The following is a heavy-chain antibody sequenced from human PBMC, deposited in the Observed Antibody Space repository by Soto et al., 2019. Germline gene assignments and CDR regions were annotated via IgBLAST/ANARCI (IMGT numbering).Heavy chain of an antibody. Sequence: GGSLRLSCAASGFTFSSYAMSWVRQAPGKGLEWVSAISGSGGSTYYADSVKGRFTISRDNSKNTLYLQMNSLRAEDTAVYYCAKDEDLDGSGSYYTIFNWFDPWGQGTLVTVSS. CDR3: AKDEDLDGSGSYYTIFNWFDP. CDR1: GFTFSSYA. CDR2: ISGSGGST. J-gene: IGHJ5*02. V-gene: IGHV3-23*01. D-gene: IGHD3-10*01.